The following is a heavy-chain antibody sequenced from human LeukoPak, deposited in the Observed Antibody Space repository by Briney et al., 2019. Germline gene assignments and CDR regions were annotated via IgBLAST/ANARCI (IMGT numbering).Heavy chain of an antibody. D-gene: IGHD5-18*01. CDR1: GYTFTGYY. V-gene: IGHV1-2*02. Sequence: ASVTVSCTASGYTFTGYYMHWVRQAPGQGLEGVGWINPKSGGTNYAQKFQGRVTMTRDTSISTAYMELSRLRSDDTAVYYCARGSAMANYFDYWGQGTLVTVSS. CDR3: ARGSAMANYFDY. J-gene: IGHJ4*02. CDR2: INPKSGGT.